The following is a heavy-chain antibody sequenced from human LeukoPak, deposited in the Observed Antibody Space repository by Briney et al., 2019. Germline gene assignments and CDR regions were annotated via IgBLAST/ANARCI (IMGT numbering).Heavy chain of an antibody. CDR3: ARDATLMTEDAFDI. Sequence: KPSETLSLTCTVSGGSISSGGYYWSWIRQHPGKGLEWIGYIYYSGSTYYNPSLKSRVTISVDTSKNQFSLKLSSVTAEDTAVYYCARDATLMTEDAFDIWGQGTMVTVSS. CDR1: GGSISSGGYY. V-gene: IGHV4-31*03. D-gene: IGHD2-21*02. J-gene: IGHJ3*02. CDR2: IYYSGST.